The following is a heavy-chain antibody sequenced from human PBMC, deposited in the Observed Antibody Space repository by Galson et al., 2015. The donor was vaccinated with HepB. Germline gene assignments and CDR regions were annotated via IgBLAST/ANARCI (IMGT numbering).Heavy chain of an antibody. V-gene: IGHV3-23*01. CDR3: AKGEPDSSGWYDGRFNAFDI. CDR2: ISGSGGST. Sequence: SLRLSCAASGFTFSSYAMSWVRQAPGKGLEWVSAISGSGGSTYYADSVKGRFTISRDNSKNTLYLQMNSLRAEDTAVYYCAKGEPDSSGWYDGRFNAFDIWGQGTMVTVSS. D-gene: IGHD6-19*01. CDR1: GFTFSSYA. J-gene: IGHJ3*02.